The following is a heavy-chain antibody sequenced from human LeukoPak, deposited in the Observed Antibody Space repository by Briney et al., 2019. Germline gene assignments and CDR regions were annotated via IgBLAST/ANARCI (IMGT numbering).Heavy chain of an antibody. V-gene: IGHV1-18*01. CDR1: GFTFTSYG. CDR3: AKTTVTSEEYFYYYMDV. D-gene: IGHD4-17*01. J-gene: IGHJ6*03. Sequence: ASVKVSCKASGFTFTSYGITWVRQAPGQGLEWMGWFITYNGNTHYAQKLQGRVTLTTDTSTNTAYMELRGLRSDDTAVYYCAKTTVTSEEYFYYYMDVWGKGTTVTVSS. CDR2: FITYNGNT.